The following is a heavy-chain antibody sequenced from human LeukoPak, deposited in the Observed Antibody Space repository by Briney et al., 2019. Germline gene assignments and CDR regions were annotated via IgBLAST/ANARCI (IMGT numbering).Heavy chain of an antibody. J-gene: IGHJ4*02. CDR1: GFTFSTYS. CDR2: INEDNSYR. V-gene: IGHV3-21*01. D-gene: IGHD6-13*01. CDR3: AKSVIAAAALVD. Sequence: GGSLRLSCAASGFTFSTYSMNWVRQAPGKGLEWVSSINEDNSYRMYAGSVRGRFTISRDNAKNSLYLQMNSLRAEDTAVYYWAKSVIAAAALVDWGQGTLVTVSS.